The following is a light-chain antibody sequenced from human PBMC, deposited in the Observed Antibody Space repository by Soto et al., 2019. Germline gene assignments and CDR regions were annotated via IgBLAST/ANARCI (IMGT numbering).Light chain of an antibody. CDR1: SSDVGGYNY. CDR2: DVS. J-gene: IGLJ1*01. CDR3: CSYAGSYLYV. Sequence: QSALTQPRSVSGSPGQSVTISCTGTSSDVGGYNYVSWYQQHPGKAPKLMIYDVSKRPSGVPDRFSGSKSGNMASLTISGLQDEAEAGCCYCSYAGSYLYVFGTGTKLTVL. V-gene: IGLV2-11*01.